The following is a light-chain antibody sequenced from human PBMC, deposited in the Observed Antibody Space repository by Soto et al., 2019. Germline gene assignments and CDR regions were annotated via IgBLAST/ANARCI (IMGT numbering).Light chain of an antibody. CDR3: QQYDVHPKT. CDR1: ENIKNW. CDR2: DAS. V-gene: IGKV1-5*01. Sequence: DIQRTQSPSTLWASVGDRVTITCRASENIKNWLAWYQQTAGKAPKVLISDASRLEAGVPSRFSGSGSGTDFTLTITSLQTDDFGTYYCQQYDVHPKTFGQGTKVDIK. J-gene: IGKJ1*01.